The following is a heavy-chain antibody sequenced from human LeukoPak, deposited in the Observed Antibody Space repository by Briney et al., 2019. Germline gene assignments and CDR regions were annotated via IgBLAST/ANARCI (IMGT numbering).Heavy chain of an antibody. J-gene: IGHJ4*02. V-gene: IGHV4-59*01. Sequence: SETLSLTCTVSGDSISNYYWTWIRQPPGKGLEWIGYIYYSGSTNYNPSLKSRVTISVDTSKNQFSLKLSSVTAADPAVYYCAGESLVRGFIGGPGGKEPLVTVSS. CDR1: GDSISNYY. D-gene: IGHD3-10*01. CDR2: IYYSGST. CDR3: AGESLVRGFIGGP.